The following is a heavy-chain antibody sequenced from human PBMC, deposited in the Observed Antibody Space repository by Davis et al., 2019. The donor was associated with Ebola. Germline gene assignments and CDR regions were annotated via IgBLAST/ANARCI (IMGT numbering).Heavy chain of an antibody. CDR3: AKDWEDIVVVPAARSYYYYGMDV. CDR2: ISGTGGST. CDR1: GFTLHGSA. V-gene: IGHV3-23*01. J-gene: IGHJ6*02. Sequence: CAAPGFTLHGSAMHWVRQAPGKGLEWVSAISGTGGSTYYPDSVKGRFTIARDNSKKTLYLQTNSMKAEDTAVYYCAKDWEDIVVVPAARSYYYYGMDVWGQGTTVTVSS. D-gene: IGHD2-2*01.